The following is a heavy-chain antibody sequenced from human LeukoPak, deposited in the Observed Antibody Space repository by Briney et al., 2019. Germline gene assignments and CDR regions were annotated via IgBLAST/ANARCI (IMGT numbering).Heavy chain of an antibody. D-gene: IGHD2-2*01. CDR3: ATQGYCSSTSCYDP. CDR1: VYTLTELS. Sequence: ASVKVSCKVSVYTLTELSMHWVRQAPGKGLEWMGGFDPEDGETIYAQKFQGRVTMTEDTSTDTAYMELSSLRSEDTAVYYCATQGYCSSTSCYDPWGQGTLVTVSS. J-gene: IGHJ5*02. CDR2: FDPEDGET. V-gene: IGHV1-24*01.